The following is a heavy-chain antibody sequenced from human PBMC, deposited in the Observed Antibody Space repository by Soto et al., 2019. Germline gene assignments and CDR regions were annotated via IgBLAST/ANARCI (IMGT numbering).Heavy chain of an antibody. D-gene: IGHD2-2*01. V-gene: IGHV3-48*03. J-gene: IGHJ3*01. CDR1: GFTFSSSE. Sequence: EVQLVESGGGLVQPGGSLRLSCVASGFTFSSSEMYWVRQAPGKGLEWVSYIHPAGQPIFYADSVKGRFTISRDNAKHSLYLQRNSLRAEDTSVYYCARRGSSWGQGTMVTVSS. CDR3: ARRGSS. CDR2: IHPAGQPI.